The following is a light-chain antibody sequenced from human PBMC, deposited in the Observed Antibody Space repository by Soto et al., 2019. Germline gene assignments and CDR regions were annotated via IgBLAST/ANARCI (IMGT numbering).Light chain of an antibody. CDR1: QGIGSY. CDR2: AAS. V-gene: IGKV1-9*01. Sequence: DIQMTQSPSSLSASVGDRVTITCRASQGIGSYFAWYQQKPGEAPKLLIFAASTLQSGVPSRFSGSGSGTDFSLTISSLQAEDFATYYCQRRSTYPSTFGGGTKVEIK. CDR3: QRRSTYPST. J-gene: IGKJ4*01.